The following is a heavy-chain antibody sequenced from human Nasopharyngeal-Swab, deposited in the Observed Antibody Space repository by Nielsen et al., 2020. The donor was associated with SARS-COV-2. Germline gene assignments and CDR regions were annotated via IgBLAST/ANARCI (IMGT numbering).Heavy chain of an antibody. CDR3: AKARIVVVPAAIGY. CDR1: GFTFSSYG. V-gene: IGHV3-30*18. J-gene: IGHJ4*02. CDR2: ISFDGSNK. D-gene: IGHD2-2*02. Sequence: GESLKISCAASGFTFSSYGMHWVRQAPGKGLEWVAVISFDGSNKYYADSVKGRFTISRDNSKNTLYLQMNSLRAEDTAVYYCAKARIVVVPAAIGYWGQGTLVTVSS.